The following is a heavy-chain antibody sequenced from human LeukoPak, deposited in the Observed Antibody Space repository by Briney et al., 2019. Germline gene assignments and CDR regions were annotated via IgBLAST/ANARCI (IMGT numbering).Heavy chain of an antibody. CDR1: GFTFSSYG. CDR2: IRYDGSNK. Sequence: PGGSLRLSCAASGFTFSSYGMHWVRQAPGKGLEWVAFIRYDGSNKYYADSVKGRFTTSRDNSKNTLYLQMNSLRAEDTAVYYCAKGYYYDSSHSIPSDYWGQGTLVTVSS. D-gene: IGHD3-22*01. J-gene: IGHJ4*02. CDR3: AKGYYYDSSHSIPSDY. V-gene: IGHV3-30*02.